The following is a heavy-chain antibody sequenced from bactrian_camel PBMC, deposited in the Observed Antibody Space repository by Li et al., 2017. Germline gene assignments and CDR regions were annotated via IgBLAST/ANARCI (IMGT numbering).Heavy chain of an antibody. CDR2: IQISGGHT. Sequence: HVQLVESGGGLVQPGGSLRLSCATSGFTFNRSTMSWVRQAPGKGLEWVSAIQISGGHTFYADSMKGRFTVSRDNAKKTMYLQMNSLKSEDTALYYCTKSFRDVADSSGRNKYRADFAYWGQGTQVTVS. J-gene: IGHJ6*01. D-gene: IGHD2*01. CDR3: TKSFRDVADSSGRNKYRADFAY. CDR1: GFTFNRST. V-gene: IGHV3S1*01.